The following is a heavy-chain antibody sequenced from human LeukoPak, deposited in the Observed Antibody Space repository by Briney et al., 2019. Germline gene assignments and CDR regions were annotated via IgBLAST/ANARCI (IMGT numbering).Heavy chain of an antibody. Sequence: SETLSLTCTVSGGSISSYYWSWIRQPPGKGLEWIGYIYYSGSTNYNPSLKSRVTISVDTSKNQSSLKLSSVTAADTAVYYCARRGDNYYGWGSHDWYFDLWGRGTLVTVSS. CDR3: ARRGDNYYGWGSHDWYFDL. CDR1: GGSISSYY. D-gene: IGHD3-10*01. V-gene: IGHV4-59*08. J-gene: IGHJ2*01. CDR2: IYYSGST.